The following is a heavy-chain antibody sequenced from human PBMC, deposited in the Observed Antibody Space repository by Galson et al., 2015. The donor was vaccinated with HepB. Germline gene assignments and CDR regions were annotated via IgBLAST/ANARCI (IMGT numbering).Heavy chain of an antibody. CDR2: INPNSGGT. V-gene: IGHV1-2*06. CDR3: ARGPVIVVVPAAYFDY. D-gene: IGHD2-2*01. Sequence: SVKVSCKASGYTFTGYYMHWVRQAPGQGLEWMGRINPNSGGTNYAQKFQGRVTMTRDTSISTAYMELSRLRSDDTAVYYCARGPVIVVVPAAYFDYWGQGTLVTVSS. J-gene: IGHJ4*02. CDR1: GYTFTGYY.